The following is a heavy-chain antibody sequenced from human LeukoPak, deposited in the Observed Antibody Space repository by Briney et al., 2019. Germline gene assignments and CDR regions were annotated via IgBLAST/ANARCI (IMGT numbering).Heavy chain of an antibody. D-gene: IGHD5-12*01. V-gene: IGHV3-23*01. Sequence: PGGSLRLSCAASGFTFSSYALNWVRQAPGKGLEWVSGISGGGGGTYYADFVKGRFTISRDNAKNSLYLQMNSLRGEDTAVYYCTRDSGYNAFDIWGQGTMVTVSS. CDR3: TRDSGYNAFDI. CDR1: GFTFSSYA. CDR2: ISGGGGGT. J-gene: IGHJ3*02.